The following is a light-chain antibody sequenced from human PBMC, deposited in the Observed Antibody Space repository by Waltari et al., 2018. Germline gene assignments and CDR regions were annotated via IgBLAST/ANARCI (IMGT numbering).Light chain of an antibody. Sequence: DIVMTQTPLSLSVTPGQPASISCKSSQSLLHSDGKTYLSWYLQKAGQSPQLLIYEGSSRLSGVPDRFSGSGLGTDFTLKISRVEAEDVGVYYCMQGIHLRTFGQGTKVEI. CDR1: QSLLHSDGKTY. J-gene: IGKJ1*01. CDR2: EGS. CDR3: MQGIHLRT. V-gene: IGKV2-29*02.